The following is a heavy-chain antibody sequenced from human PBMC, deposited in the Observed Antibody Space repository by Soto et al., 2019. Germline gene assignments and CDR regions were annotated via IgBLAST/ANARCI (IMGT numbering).Heavy chain of an antibody. D-gene: IGHD3-10*01. Sequence: SETLSLTCTVSGGSMSTSDYYWGWIRQTPGKGLEYIGNIDYRGTASYNPSLESRVTISTDTSKNQFSLKLTSVTAADTALYYCARQGFGELHGLVDVWGQGTTVT. V-gene: IGHV4-39*01. J-gene: IGHJ6*02. CDR3: ARQGFGELHGLVDV. CDR1: GGSMSTSDYY. CDR2: IDYRGTA.